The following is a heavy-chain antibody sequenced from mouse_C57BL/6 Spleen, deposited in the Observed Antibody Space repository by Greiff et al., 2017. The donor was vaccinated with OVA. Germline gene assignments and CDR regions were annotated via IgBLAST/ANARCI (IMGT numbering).Heavy chain of an antibody. CDR2: ISNDGTN. CDR1: GYSITSGYY. Sequence: EVKLVESGPGLVKPSQSLSLTCSVTGYSITSGYYWNWIRQFPGNKLEWMGYISNDGTNNYNPSLKNRTSITRDTSKNQFFLRLTSVTTEDTATYNCARRGGLLSSKYYFDYWGQGTTLTVSS. D-gene: IGHD2-12*01. J-gene: IGHJ2*01. CDR3: ARRGGLLSSKYYFDY. V-gene: IGHV3-6*01.